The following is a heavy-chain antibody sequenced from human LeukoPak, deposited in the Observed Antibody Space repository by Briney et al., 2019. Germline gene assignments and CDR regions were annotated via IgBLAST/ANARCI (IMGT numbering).Heavy chain of an antibody. Sequence: SVKVSCKASGFTFTRSAVQWVRQARGQRLEWIGWIVVGSGNTDYAQKFQERVTIIRDMSTSTAYMELSSLRSGDTAVYYCAAARNDWAFDIWGQGTMVTVSS. D-gene: IGHD1-1*01. V-gene: IGHV1-58*01. CDR3: AAARNDWAFDI. CDR2: IVVGSGNT. J-gene: IGHJ3*02. CDR1: GFTFTRSA.